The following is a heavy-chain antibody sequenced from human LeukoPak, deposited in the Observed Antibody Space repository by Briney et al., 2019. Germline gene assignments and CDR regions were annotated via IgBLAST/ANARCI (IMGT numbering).Heavy chain of an antibody. J-gene: IGHJ4*02. CDR3: AKRASFVSGSRVTPQYFFDL. Sequence: HSGGSLRLSCAASGFTFNIYTMTWVRQAPGRGLEWVSTFSGVSVNTYYADSVKGRFTISRDNSKNTLFLQLNSLKAEDTAVYYCAKRASFVSGSRVTPQYFFDLWGQGTLVTVSS. CDR2: FSGVSVNT. V-gene: IGHV3-23*01. CDR1: GFTFNIYT. D-gene: IGHD3-10*01.